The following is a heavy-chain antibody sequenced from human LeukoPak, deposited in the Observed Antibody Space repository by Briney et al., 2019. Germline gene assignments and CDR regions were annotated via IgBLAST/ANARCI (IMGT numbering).Heavy chain of an antibody. J-gene: IGHJ4*02. CDR1: GFTFSGYS. V-gene: IGHV3-21*01. D-gene: IGHD6-13*01. CDR2: ISSSSSYI. CDR3: ARKSGRYSSSCYGGMNY. Sequence: GGSLRLSCAASGFTFSGYSMNWVRQAPGKGLEWVSSISSSSSYIYYADSVKGRFTISRDNAKNSLYLQMNSLRAEDTAVYYCARKSGRYSSSCYGGMNYWGQGTLVTVSS.